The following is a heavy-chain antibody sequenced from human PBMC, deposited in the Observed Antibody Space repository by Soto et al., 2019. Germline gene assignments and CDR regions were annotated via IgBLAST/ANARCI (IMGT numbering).Heavy chain of an antibody. J-gene: IGHJ4*02. Sequence: SVKVSCKASGGTFSSYAISWARQAPGQGLEWMGGIIPIFGTANYAQKFQGRVTITADESTSTAYMELSSLRSEDTAVYYCARDLGNKHYYYFYWGQGTLVTVSS. CDR3: ARDLGNKHYYYFY. V-gene: IGHV1-69*13. D-gene: IGHD2-21*02. CDR2: IIPIFGTA. CDR1: GGTFSSYA.